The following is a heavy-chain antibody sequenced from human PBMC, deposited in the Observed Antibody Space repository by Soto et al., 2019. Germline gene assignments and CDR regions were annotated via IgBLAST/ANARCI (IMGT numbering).Heavy chain of an antibody. V-gene: IGHV3-23*01. CDR3: AKGDPHYDFWSGPGTDAFDI. CDR1: GFTFSSYA. CDR2: ISGSGGST. Sequence: GGSLRLSCAASGFTFSSYAMSWVRQAPGKGLEWVSAISGSGGSTYYADSVKGRFTISRDNSKNTLYLQMNSLRAEDTAVYYCAKGDPHYDFWSGPGTDAFDIWGQGTMVTVSS. J-gene: IGHJ3*02. D-gene: IGHD3-3*01.